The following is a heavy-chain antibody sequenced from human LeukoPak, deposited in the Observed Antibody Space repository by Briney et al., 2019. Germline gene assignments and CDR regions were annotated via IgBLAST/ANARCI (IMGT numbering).Heavy chain of an antibody. D-gene: IGHD2-2*01. CDR1: GFTFSRSA. CDR3: VRDPYQLLSGGFDY. V-gene: IGHV3-30*04. Sequence: PGGSLRLSCAASGFTFSRSAMHWVRQAPGKGLEWVAIISYDGGNKYYADSVKGRFTISRDNSKNTLYLQMNSLRAEDTAVYFCVRDPYQLLSGGFDYWGQGTLVTVSS. J-gene: IGHJ4*02. CDR2: ISYDGGNK.